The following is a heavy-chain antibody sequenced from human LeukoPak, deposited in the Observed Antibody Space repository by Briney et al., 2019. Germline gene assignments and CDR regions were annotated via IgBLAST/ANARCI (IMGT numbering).Heavy chain of an antibody. V-gene: IGHV1-69*02. D-gene: IGHD5-18*01. J-gene: IGHJ4*02. CDR2: VIPILGMA. Sequence: SVKVSCKVSGGSFNSFNINWVRQAPGQGLDWMGRVIPILGMANYAQKFQGRVKITADKSTTTAYMELSSLRSEDTAVYFCASEIENVDTGIEYWGQGTLVTASS. CDR1: GGSFNSFN. CDR3: ASEIENVDTGIEY.